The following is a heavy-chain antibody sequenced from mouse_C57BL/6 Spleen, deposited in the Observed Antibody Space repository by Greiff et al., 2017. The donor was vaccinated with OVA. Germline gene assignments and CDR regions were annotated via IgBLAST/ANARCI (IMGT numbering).Heavy chain of an antibody. CDR3: ARTPYYYGSEGEYYFDD. J-gene: IGHJ2*01. D-gene: IGHD1-1*01. CDR1: GYSFTDYN. Sequence: EVQLQQSGPELVKPGASVKISCKASGYSFTDYNMHWVKQSNGKSLEWIGVINPNYGTTSYNQKFKGKATLTVDQSSSTAYMQLNSLTSEDSAVYYCARTPYYYGSEGEYYFDDWGQGTTLTVSS. V-gene: IGHV1-39*01. CDR2: INPNYGTT.